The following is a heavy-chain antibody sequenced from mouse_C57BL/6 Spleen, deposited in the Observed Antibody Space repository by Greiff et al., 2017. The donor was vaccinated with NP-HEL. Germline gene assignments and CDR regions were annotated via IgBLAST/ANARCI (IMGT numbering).Heavy chain of an antibody. CDR2: IWSGGST. CDR3: ASPLITTVERSFAY. J-gene: IGHJ3*01. D-gene: IGHD1-1*01. Sequence: QVQLQQSGPGLVQPSQSLSITCTVSGFSLTSYGVHWVRQSPGKGLEWLGVIWSGGSTDYNAAFISRLSISKDNSKSQVFFKMNSLQADDTAIYYCASPLITTVERSFAYWGQGTLVTVSA. CDR1: GFSLTSYG. V-gene: IGHV2-2*01.